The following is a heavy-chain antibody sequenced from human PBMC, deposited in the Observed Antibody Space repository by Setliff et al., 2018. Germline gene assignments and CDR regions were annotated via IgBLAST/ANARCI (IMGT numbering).Heavy chain of an antibody. V-gene: IGHV3-48*01. CDR2: IRDTGTTV. J-gene: IGHJ6*03. D-gene: IGHD3-10*02. Sequence: SLRLSCAASGFTFSTYRMHWVRQAPGKGLEWVSHIRDTGTTVHYADSVKGRFTISRDNAKNSLYLQMNSLRAEDTAVYYCVRDDVRGYYMDVWGKGTTVTVSS. CDR3: VRDDVRGYYMDV. CDR1: GFTFSTYR.